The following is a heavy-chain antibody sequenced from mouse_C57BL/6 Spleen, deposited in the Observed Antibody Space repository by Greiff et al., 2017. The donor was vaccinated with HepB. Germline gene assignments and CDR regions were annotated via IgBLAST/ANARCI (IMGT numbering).Heavy chain of an antibody. Sequence: QVHVKQPGAELVMPGASVKLSCKASGYTFTSYWMHWVKQRPGQGLEWIGEIDPSDSYTNYNQKFKGKSTLTVDKSSSTAYMQLSSLTSEDSAVYYCATCLYYGNYRYAMDYWGQGTSVTVSS. CDR2: IDPSDSYT. CDR1: GYTFTSYW. D-gene: IGHD2-1*01. V-gene: IGHV1-69*01. CDR3: ATCLYYGNYRYAMDY. J-gene: IGHJ4*01.